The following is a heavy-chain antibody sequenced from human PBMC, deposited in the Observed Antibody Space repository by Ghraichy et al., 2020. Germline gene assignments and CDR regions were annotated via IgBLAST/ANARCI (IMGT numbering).Heavy chain of an antibody. CDR2: IYYSGST. J-gene: IGHJ5*02. CDR1: GGSISSSSYY. V-gene: IGHV4-39*01. Sequence: SETLSLTCTVSGGSISSSSYYWGWIRQPPGKGLEWIGSIYYSGSTYYNPSLKSRVTISVDTSKNQFSLKLSSVTAADSAVYYCARWQQLGPNWFDPWGQGTLVTVSS. CDR3: ARWQQLGPNWFDP. D-gene: IGHD6-13*01.